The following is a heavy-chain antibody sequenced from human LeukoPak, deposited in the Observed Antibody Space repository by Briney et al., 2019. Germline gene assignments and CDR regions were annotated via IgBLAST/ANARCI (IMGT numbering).Heavy chain of an antibody. Sequence: GESLKISCKGSGYSFTSYWIGWVRQMPGKGLEWMGIIYPGDSDTRYSPSFQGQVTISADKSISTAYLQWSSLKASDTAMYYCARETVEVGSGWDTDYWGQGTLVTVSS. J-gene: IGHJ4*02. V-gene: IGHV5-51*01. CDR2: IYPGDSDT. D-gene: IGHD6-19*01. CDR3: ARETVEVGSGWDTDY. CDR1: GYSFTSYW.